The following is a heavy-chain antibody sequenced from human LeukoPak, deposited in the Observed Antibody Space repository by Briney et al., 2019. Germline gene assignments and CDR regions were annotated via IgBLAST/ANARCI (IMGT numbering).Heavy chain of an antibody. J-gene: IGHJ4*02. Sequence: GGSLRLSCAASGFTFSDHYLDWLRQAPGKGLEWIGRIRNKAKSYATEYAASVKGRFTISRADSKNSLYLQMNSLKTEDTAVYYCARGDTKPQPGAYGSGSKGYFDYWGQGTLVTVSS. CDR1: GFTFSDHY. D-gene: IGHD3-10*01. CDR3: ARGDTKPQPGAYGSGSKGYFDY. CDR2: IRNKAKSYAT. V-gene: IGHV3-72*01.